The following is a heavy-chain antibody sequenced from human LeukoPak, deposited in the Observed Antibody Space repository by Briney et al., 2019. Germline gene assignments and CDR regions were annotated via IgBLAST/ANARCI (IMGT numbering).Heavy chain of an antibody. D-gene: IGHD3-22*01. V-gene: IGHV5-10-1*01. CDR1: GYSFTNYW. J-gene: IGHJ4*02. CDR3: ARRGSSGYFHRAYYFDY. Sequence: GESLKISCKGSGYSFTNYWISWVRQMPGKGLEWMGRIDPSDSYTNYSPSFQGHVTISADKSISTAYLQWSSLKASDTAMYYCARRGSSGYFHRAYYFDYWGQGTLVTVSS. CDR2: IDPSDSYT.